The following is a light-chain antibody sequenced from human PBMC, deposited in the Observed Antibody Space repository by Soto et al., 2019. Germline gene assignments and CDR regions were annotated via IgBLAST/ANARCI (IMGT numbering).Light chain of an antibody. CDR1: SSNIGAGYD. CDR3: QSYDSSLSGGV. J-gene: IGLJ3*02. CDR2: GNS. Sequence: QPVLTQPPSVSGAPGQRVTISCTGSSSNIGAGYDVHWYQQLPGTAPKLLIYGNSNRPSGVPDRFSGSKSGTSASLAITGLQAEDEADYYCQSYDSSLSGGVFGGGTKRTVL. V-gene: IGLV1-40*01.